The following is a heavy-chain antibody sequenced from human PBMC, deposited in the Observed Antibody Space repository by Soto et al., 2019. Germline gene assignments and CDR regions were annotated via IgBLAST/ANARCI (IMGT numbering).Heavy chain of an antibody. Sequence: QVQLQESGPGLVKPSGTLSLTCAVSGGSISSSNWWSWVRQPPGKGLEWIGEIYHSGSTNYNPSLKRRVTISVDNSKNQSPLKLSSVTAADTAVYACALGGGLTALDWGQGTLVTVSS. V-gene: IGHV4-4*02. J-gene: IGHJ4*02. CDR2: IYHSGST. CDR1: GGSISSSNW. CDR3: ALGGGLTALD. D-gene: IGHD3-9*01.